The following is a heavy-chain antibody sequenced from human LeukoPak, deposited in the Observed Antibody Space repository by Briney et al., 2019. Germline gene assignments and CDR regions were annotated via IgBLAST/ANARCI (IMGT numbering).Heavy chain of an antibody. V-gene: IGHV4-31*03. Sequence: SETLSLTCTVSGGSISSGGYYWSWISQHPGKGLEWIGYIHYSGSTYYNPSLKSRVTISVDTSKNQFSLKLSSVTAADTAVYYCARVGYSYYYGSGSYSEYYFDYWGQGTLVTVSS. CDR3: ARVGYSYYYGSGSYSEYYFDY. J-gene: IGHJ4*02. CDR2: IHYSGST. D-gene: IGHD3-10*01. CDR1: GGSISSGGYY.